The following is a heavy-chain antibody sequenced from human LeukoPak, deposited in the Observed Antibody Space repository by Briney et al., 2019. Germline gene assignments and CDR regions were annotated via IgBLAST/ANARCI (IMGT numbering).Heavy chain of an antibody. V-gene: IGHV3-74*01. CDR3: TRGFWGWEVDY. J-gene: IGHJ4*02. D-gene: IGHD3-16*01. CDR1: GFTFSSYW. CDR2: INSDGSST. Sequence: PGGSLRLSCAASGFTFSSYWMEWVRHAPGKGLVWVSRINSDGSSTSYADSVKGRFTISRDNAKNTLYLQMNSLRAEDTAVYYCTRGFWGWEVDYWGQGTLVTVSS.